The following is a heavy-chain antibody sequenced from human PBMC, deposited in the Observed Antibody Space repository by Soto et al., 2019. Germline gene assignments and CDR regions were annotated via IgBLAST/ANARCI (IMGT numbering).Heavy chain of an antibody. CDR3: AKDRSGYSYGYYYYYGMDV. V-gene: IGHV3-23*01. CDR1: GFTFSSYA. CDR2: ISGSGGST. J-gene: IGHJ6*02. D-gene: IGHD5-18*01. Sequence: EVQLLESGGGLVQPGGSLRLSCAASGFTFSSYAMSWVRQAPGKGLEWGSAISGSGGSTYYADSVKGRFTISRDNSKNTLYLQRNSLRAEDTAVYYCAKDRSGYSYGYYYYYGMDVWGQGTTVTVSS.